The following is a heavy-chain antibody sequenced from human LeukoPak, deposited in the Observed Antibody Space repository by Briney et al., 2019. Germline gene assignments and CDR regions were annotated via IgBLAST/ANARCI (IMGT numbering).Heavy chain of an antibody. CDR2: ISSSSSYI. J-gene: IGHJ4*02. D-gene: IGHD3-9*01. V-gene: IGHV3-21*01. CDR3: ASRYFDWLPHFDY. Sequence: GGSLRLSCAASGMTVSSNYIMWVRQPPGKGLEWVSSISSSSSYIYYADSVKGRFTISRDNAKNSLYLQMNILRAEDTAVYYCASRYFDWLPHFDYWGQGTLVTVSS. CDR1: GMTVSSNY.